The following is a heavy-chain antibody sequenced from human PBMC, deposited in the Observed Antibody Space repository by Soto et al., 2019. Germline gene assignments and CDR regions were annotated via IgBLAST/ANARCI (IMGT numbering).Heavy chain of an antibody. CDR2: ISGSGATT. CDR1: GFTFSSYA. D-gene: IGHD3-22*01. V-gene: IGHV3-23*01. J-gene: IGHJ4*02. CDR3: ARGLYYYDSSGYWGY. Sequence: PGGSLRLSCAASGFTFSSYAMTWVRQAPGKGLEWVSGISGSGATTSYADSVKGRFTVSRDNSKNTLYLQMNSLRDEDTAVYYCARGLYYYDSSGYWGYWGQGTLVTVS.